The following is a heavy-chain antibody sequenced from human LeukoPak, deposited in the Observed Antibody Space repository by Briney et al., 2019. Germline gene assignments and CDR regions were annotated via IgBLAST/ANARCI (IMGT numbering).Heavy chain of an antibody. Sequence: GGSLRLSCAASGFTFSDYYVSWIRQAPGKGLEWVSYISSSSSYTNYADSVKGRFTISRDNSKNTLYLQMNSLRAEDMAVYYCAKDGRYCSSTSCSRSATVTFDYWGQGTLVTVSS. D-gene: IGHD2-2*01. J-gene: IGHJ4*02. V-gene: IGHV3-11*05. CDR1: GFTFSDYY. CDR3: AKDGRYCSSTSCSRSATVTFDY. CDR2: ISSSSSYT.